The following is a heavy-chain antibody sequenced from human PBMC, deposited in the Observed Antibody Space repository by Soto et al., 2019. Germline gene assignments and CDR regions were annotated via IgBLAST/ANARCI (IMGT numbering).Heavy chain of an antibody. V-gene: IGHV3-74*01. J-gene: IGHJ4*02. Sequence: EVQLVESGGGLVQPGGSLRLSCAASGFTFSSYWMHWVRQAPGKGLVWVSRLDSDGSTRGYADSVRGRFIISRDNAKNTLFLQMNRLRAEDTAVYYCARAMDGDFVLHDWGQGTLVTVSS. CDR3: ARAMDGDFVLHD. CDR1: GFTFSSYW. CDR2: LDSDGSTR. D-gene: IGHD4-17*01.